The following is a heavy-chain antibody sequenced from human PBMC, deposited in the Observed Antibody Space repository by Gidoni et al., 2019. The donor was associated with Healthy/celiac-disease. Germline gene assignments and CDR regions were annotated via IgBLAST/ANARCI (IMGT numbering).Heavy chain of an antibody. CDR1: GVPFSSYA. D-gene: IGHD3-10*01. Sequence: EVQLLESGGGLVQPGGSLRLSCAASGVPFSSYAMSWVRQPPGKGLEWVTAISDSGGSTYYAESVKGRFTISRDNSKNTLYLKMNSLRAEDTAVYYCAKGGGYGSGSEVFDYWGQGTLVTVSS. J-gene: IGHJ4*02. CDR3: AKGGGYGSGSEVFDY. V-gene: IGHV3-23*01. CDR2: ISDSGGST.